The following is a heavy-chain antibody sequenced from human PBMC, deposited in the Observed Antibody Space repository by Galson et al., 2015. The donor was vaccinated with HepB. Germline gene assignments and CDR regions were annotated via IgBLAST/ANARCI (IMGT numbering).Heavy chain of an antibody. CDR3: TRGGSRSWFSY. CDR2: IYGGRTT. CDR1: GFNVSNNY. Sequence: SLRLSCAVSGFNVSNNYMNWVRQAPGKGLEWVSVIYGGRTTYYADSVKGRFTISRDNSENTIYLQMHSLRLDDAAVYYCTRGGSRSWFSYWGQGTLVTVSS. D-gene: IGHD3-10*01. V-gene: IGHV3-66*02. J-gene: IGHJ1*01.